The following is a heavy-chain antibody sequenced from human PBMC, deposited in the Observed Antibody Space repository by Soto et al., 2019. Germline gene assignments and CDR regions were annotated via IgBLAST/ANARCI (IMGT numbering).Heavy chain of an antibody. CDR3: ASMVIGTPDI. D-gene: IGHD3-22*01. CDR1: GYSFTSYL. J-gene: IGHJ3*02. V-gene: IGHV5-10-1*01. CDR2: IDPSDSYT. Sequence: PGESLKISCKGSGYSFTSYLISWVRQMPGKGLEWMGRIDPSDSYTHYSPSFQGHVTISADKSISTAYLQWSSLKASDTAMYYCASMVIGTPDIWGQGTMVTVSS.